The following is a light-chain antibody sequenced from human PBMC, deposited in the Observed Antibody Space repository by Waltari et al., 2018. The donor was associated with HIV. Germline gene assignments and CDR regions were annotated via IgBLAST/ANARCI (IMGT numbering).Light chain of an antibody. CDR2: GAS. CDR3: QQYGSTPAWT. J-gene: IGKJ1*01. Sequence: ESVLTQSPGTLSLSPGERATLSCRASQSVSNNFLAWYQQKPGQAPRLLIYGASSRATGIPARFSGSGSGTDFTLTISRLEPEDFAVYYCQQYGSTPAWTFGQGTKVEIK. CDR1: QSVSNNF. V-gene: IGKV3-20*01.